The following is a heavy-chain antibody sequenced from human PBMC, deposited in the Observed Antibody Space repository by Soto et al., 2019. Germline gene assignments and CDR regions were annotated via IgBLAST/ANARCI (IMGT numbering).Heavy chain of an antibody. CDR1: GGSFSGYD. D-gene: IGHD2-8*02. CDR2: INHNGST. CDR3: ARDKITGLFDY. V-gene: IGHV4-34*01. J-gene: IGHJ4*02. Sequence: QVQLQLWGAGLLKLSETLSLTCAVYGGSFSGYDWTWIRQPPETGLEWIGEINHNGSTNYNPSLKSGVTISVDTSKNQFSLKLTSVTAADTAVYYCARDKITGLFDYWGQGTLVTVSS.